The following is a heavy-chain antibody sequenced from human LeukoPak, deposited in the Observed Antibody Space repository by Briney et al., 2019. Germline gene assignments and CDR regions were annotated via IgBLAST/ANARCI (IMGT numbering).Heavy chain of an antibody. CDR1: GFTFSSYS. CDR2: ISSSSSYI. CDR3: ARGLASYMDV. Sequence: SGGSLRLSCAASGFTFSSYSMNWVRQAPGKGLEWVSSISSSSSYIYYADSVKGRFTISRDNAKNSLYLQMNSLRAEDTAVYYCARGLASYMDVWGKGTTVTVSS. D-gene: IGHD2-21*01. J-gene: IGHJ6*03. V-gene: IGHV3-21*01.